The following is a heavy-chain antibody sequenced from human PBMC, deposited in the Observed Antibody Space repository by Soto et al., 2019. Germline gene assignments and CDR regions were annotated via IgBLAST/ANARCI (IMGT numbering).Heavy chain of an antibody. CDR1: GGSISSGNYY. CDR2: ISYSGST. V-gene: IGHV4-30-4*01. D-gene: IGHD1-7*01. CDR3: ATMGTPATGLYYFDY. J-gene: IGHJ4*02. Sequence: TLSLTCPVSGGSISSGNYYWSWIRQPPGKGLEWIGFISYSGSTYYNASLKSRFTISVDTSKNQFSLNLSFVTAADTAVYYCATMGTPATGLYYFDYWGQGTLVTVSS.